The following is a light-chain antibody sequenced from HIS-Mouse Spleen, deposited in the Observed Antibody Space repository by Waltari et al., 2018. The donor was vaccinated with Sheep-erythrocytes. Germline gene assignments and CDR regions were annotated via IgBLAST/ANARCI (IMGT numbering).Light chain of an antibody. Sequence: QSALTQPRPVSGSPGQSVTISCTGTSSDVGGYNYVYWYQQHPGKAPKLMIYDVSKLPSGVPDRFYGSKSGNTASLTISGLQAEDEADYYCCSYAGSYTWVFGGGTKLTVL. J-gene: IGLJ3*02. V-gene: IGLV2-11*01. CDR2: DVS. CDR3: CSYAGSYTWV. CDR1: SSDVGGYNY.